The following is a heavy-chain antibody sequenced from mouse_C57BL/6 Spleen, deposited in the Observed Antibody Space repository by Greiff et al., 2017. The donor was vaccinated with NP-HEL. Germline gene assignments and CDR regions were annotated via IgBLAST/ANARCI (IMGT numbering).Heavy chain of an antibody. Sequence: DVMLVESEGGLVQPGSSMKLSCTASGFTFSDYYMAWVRQVPEKGLEWVANINYDGSSTYYLDSLKSRFIISRDNAKNILYLQMSSLKSEDTATYYCARGYGYDSWFAYWGQGTLVTVSA. J-gene: IGHJ3*01. CDR1: GFTFSDYY. CDR3: ARGYGYDSWFAY. V-gene: IGHV5-16*01. CDR2: INYDGSST. D-gene: IGHD2-2*01.